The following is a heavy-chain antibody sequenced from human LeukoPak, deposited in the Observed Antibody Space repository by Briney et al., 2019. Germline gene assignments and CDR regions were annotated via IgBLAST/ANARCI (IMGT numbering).Heavy chain of an antibody. CDR2: IYASGNT. Sequence: PSETLSLTCSVSGASVSTTAYFWNWIRQPAGEGLEWIGRIYASGNTHYNPSLKSRVTMSLDTSKNQFSLTMNSVTAADSAVYFCASHREAYDLYPHGLDVWGRGTVVTVSS. D-gene: IGHD5-24*01. V-gene: IGHV4-61*02. CDR1: GASVSTTAYF. CDR3: ASHREAYDLYPHGLDV. J-gene: IGHJ3*01.